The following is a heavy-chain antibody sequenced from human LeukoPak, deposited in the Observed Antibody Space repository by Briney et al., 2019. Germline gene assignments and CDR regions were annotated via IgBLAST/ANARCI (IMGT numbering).Heavy chain of an antibody. CDR3: AAGGNWDGRYYYYYYMDV. V-gene: IGHV1-58*01. J-gene: IGHJ6*03. CDR1: GFTFTSSA. D-gene: IGHD4-23*01. Sequence: SVKVSCKASGFTFTSSAVQWVRQARGQRLEWIGWIVVGSGNTNYAQKFQERVTITRDMSTSTAYMELSSLRSEDTAVYSCAAGGNWDGRYYYYYYMDVWGKGTTVTVSS. CDR2: IVVGSGNT.